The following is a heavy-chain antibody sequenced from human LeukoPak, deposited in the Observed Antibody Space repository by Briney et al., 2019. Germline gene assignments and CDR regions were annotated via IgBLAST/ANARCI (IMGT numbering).Heavy chain of an antibody. Sequence: SETLSLTCTVSGGSISSGGYYWSWIRQPPGKGLEWIGEINHSGSTNYNPSLKSRVTISVDTSKNQFSLKLSSVTAADTAVYYCALVLRFLEWSTVDDGMDVWGQGTTVTVSS. CDR3: ALVLRFLEWSTVDDGMDV. CDR1: GGSISSGGYY. J-gene: IGHJ6*02. V-gene: IGHV4-39*07. CDR2: INHSGST. D-gene: IGHD3-3*01.